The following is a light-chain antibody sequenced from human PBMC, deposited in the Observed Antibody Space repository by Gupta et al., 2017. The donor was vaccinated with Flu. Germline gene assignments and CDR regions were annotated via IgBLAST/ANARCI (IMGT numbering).Light chain of an antibody. V-gene: IGKV4-1*01. CDR3: QQDDSVPYT. CDR2: WAS. CDR1: QSVLYNKNY. Sequence: DIVMTQSPDFLAVSLGERATINCKSSQSVLYNKNYLAWYQQKPGQSPNLLIYWASTRESGVPDRFSDSGSGTDFTLTISSLQAEDVAVYYCQQDDSVPYTFGQGTKLEIK. J-gene: IGKJ2*01.